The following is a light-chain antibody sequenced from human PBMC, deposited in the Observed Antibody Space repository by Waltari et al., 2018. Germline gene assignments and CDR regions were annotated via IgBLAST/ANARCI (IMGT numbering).Light chain of an antibody. J-gene: IGLJ2*01. CDR2: GNS. V-gene: IGLV1-40*01. Sequence: QSVLPQPPSVSGPPGQRVTISCTGSSSNIGAGYDVHWYQQLPGTAPKLLIYGNSNRPSGVPDRFSGSKSGTSASLAITGLQAEDEADYYCQSYDSSLSGVVFGGGTKLTVL. CDR1: SSNIGAGYD. CDR3: QSYDSSLSGVV.